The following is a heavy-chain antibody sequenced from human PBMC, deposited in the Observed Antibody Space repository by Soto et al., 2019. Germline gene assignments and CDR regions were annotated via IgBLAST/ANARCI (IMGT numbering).Heavy chain of an antibody. CDR3: ARSLSGANNGYNMCYFHGLDV. Sequence: PGESLKISCKGSGYNFASYWINWVRQVPGKGLGWMGSIDPTDSYTNYNPSFEGHVTLSADKSISTVYLQWSSLRASDTATYFCARSLSGANNGYNMCYFHGLDVWGQGTTVTVSS. D-gene: IGHD2-21*01. J-gene: IGHJ6*02. CDR2: IDPTDSYT. V-gene: IGHV5-10-1*01. CDR1: GYNFASYW.